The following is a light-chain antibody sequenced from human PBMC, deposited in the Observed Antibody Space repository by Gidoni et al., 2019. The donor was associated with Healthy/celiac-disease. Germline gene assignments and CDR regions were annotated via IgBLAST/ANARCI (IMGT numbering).Light chain of an antibody. CDR1: QSISSY. J-gene: IGKJ1*01. CDR3: QQSYSTLTWT. Sequence: DIQMTQSPSSLSASVGDRVTITCRASQSISSYLNWYQQKPGKAPKLLIYAASSLQSGVPSRCSGSGSGTDFTLTISSLQHEDFATYYCQQSYSTLTWTFGQXTKVEIK. CDR2: AAS. V-gene: IGKV1-39*01.